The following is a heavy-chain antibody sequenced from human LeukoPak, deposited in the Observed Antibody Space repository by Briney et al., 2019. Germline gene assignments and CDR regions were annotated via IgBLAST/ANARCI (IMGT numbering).Heavy chain of an antibody. Sequence: PGGSLRLSCAASGFTFSDYYMSWISHAPGKGLEWVSYISSSGSTIYYADSVKGRLTLSRDNAKNSLYLQLNSLRAEDTAVYYCARGDPGYYGSGSYYNHLDDAFDIWGQGTMVTVSS. V-gene: IGHV3-11*04. CDR2: ISSSGSTI. D-gene: IGHD3-10*01. J-gene: IGHJ3*02. CDR1: GFTFSDYY. CDR3: ARGDPGYYGSGSYYNHLDDAFDI.